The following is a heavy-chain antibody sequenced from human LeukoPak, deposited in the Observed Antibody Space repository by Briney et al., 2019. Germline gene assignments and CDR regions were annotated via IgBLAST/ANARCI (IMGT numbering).Heavy chain of an antibody. V-gene: IGHV3-23*01. D-gene: IGHD6-6*01. CDR3: AKFPPLAARAPFDY. J-gene: IGHJ4*02. CDR1: GFTFSSYA. Sequence: PGGSLRLCCAASGFTFSSYAMSWVRPAPGKGLEWVSTISGSGGSTYYADSVKGRFTISRDNSKNTLYLQMNSLRAEDTAVYYCAKFPPLAARAPFDYWGQGTLVTVSS. CDR2: ISGSGGST.